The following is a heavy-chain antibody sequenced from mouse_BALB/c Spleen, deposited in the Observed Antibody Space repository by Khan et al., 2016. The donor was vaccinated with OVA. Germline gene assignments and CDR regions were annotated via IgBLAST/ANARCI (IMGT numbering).Heavy chain of an antibody. D-gene: IGHD2-14*01. CDR3: VRDGAYHRNDGWFAY. Sequence: QVRLQQSGAELARPGASVKMSCKASGYTFTSYTIHWIKLRPGQGLEWIGYINPSNGYTNYNQKFKDKATLTADKSSTTAYMQMSSLRSDDSAVYNCVRDGAYHRNDGWFAYWGQGTLVTVSA. CDR1: GYTFTSYT. V-gene: IGHV1-4*01. CDR2: INPSNGYT. J-gene: IGHJ3*01.